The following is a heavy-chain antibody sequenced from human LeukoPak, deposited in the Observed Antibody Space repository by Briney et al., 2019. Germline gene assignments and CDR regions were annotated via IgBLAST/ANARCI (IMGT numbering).Heavy chain of an antibody. D-gene: IGHD2/OR15-2a*01. CDR1: GGSISGYY. V-gene: IGHV4-59*08. J-gene: IGHJ4*02. CDR2: ISYSGLT. Sequence: PSETLSLTCTVSGGSISGYYCSWIRQTPGKGLEWIGQISYSGLTKYNPALKSRVTISVDTSKNQISVNLNSVTAADTAFYYCARHRAIAGPFDHWGPGTLVTVSS. CDR3: ARHRAIAGPFDH.